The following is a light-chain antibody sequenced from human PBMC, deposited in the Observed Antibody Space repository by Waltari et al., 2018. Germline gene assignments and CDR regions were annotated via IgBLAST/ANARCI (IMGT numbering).Light chain of an antibody. V-gene: IGLV2-14*01. J-gene: IGLJ2*01. CDR3: SSYTSRGTLI. CDR1: STDMGTYNF. Sequence: QSALTQPASVSASPGPSLTTSCTGTSTDMGTYNFLSWYRQDPGQAPKRLIYDVRRPSGLSHRFSGSKSGATASLTISGLQAEDESYYYCSSYTSRGTLIFGGGTRVTVL. CDR2: DV.